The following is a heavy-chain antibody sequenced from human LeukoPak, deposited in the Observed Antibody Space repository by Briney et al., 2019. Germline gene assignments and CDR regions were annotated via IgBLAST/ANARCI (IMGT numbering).Heavy chain of an antibody. J-gene: IGHJ4*02. Sequence: EGSLRLSCAASGFTFSSYAMSWVRQAPGKGLEWVSAISGSGGSTYYADSVKGRFTISRDNSKNTLYLQMNSLRAEDTAVYYCAKDSGYAQYFDYWGQGTLVTVSS. V-gene: IGHV3-23*01. CDR1: GFTFSSYA. CDR2: ISGSGGST. D-gene: IGHD5-12*01. CDR3: AKDSGYAQYFDY.